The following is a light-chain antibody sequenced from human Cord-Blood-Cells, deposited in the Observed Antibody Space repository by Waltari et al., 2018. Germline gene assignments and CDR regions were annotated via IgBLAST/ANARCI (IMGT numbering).Light chain of an antibody. Sequence: EIVLTQSPGTLSLSPGERATLSCRASQSVSSSYLAWYQQKPGQAPRLLIYGASSRATGIPDRFSGSGSGTDFTLTISRLEPEDFAVYYCQQYVSSPQTYTFGQGTKLEIK. CDR1: QSVSSSY. J-gene: IGKJ2*01. V-gene: IGKV3-20*01. CDR3: QQYVSSPQTYT. CDR2: GAS.